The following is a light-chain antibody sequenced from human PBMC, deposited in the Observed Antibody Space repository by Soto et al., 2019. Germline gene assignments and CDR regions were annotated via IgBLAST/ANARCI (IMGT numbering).Light chain of an antibody. J-gene: IGKJ3*01. CDR1: QSFSSY. V-gene: IGKV3-11*01. CDR3: QQRSNWPLT. Sequence: ELVLTQAPSTLSLSPGERATLSCSASQSFSSYLAWYQQKPGQAPRLLIYDASNRATGIPARFSGSGSGTDFTLTISSLEPEDFAVYYCQQRSNWPLTFGPGTEVDIK. CDR2: DAS.